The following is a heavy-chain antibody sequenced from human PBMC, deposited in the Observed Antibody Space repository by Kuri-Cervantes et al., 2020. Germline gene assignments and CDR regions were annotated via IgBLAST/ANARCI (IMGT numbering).Heavy chain of an antibody. V-gene: IGHV1-2*02. J-gene: IGHJ4*02. CDR2: INPNSGGT. CDR1: GYTFTGYY. Sequence: ASVKVSCKASGYTFTGYYMHWVRQAPGQGLEWMGWINPNSGGTNYAQKFQGRVTMTRDTSISTAYMELSSLRSEDTAVYYCASSFSSITMVRGVYDYWGQGTLVTVSS. CDR3: ASSFSSITMVRGVYDY. D-gene: IGHD3-10*01.